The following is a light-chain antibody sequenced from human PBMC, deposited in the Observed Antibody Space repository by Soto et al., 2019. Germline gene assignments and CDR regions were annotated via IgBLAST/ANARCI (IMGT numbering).Light chain of an antibody. CDR1: SSNIGSNT. V-gene: IGLV1-44*01. CDR2: SNN. Sequence: QSVLTQPPSAYGTAGQRVTISSYGSSSNIGSNTVNWYQQLPGTAPKLLIYSNNQWPSGVPDRFSGSKSGTSASLAISGLQSEDEAEYFCAAWDDSLNGYVFATGTKVTVL. CDR3: AAWDDSLNGYV. J-gene: IGLJ1*01.